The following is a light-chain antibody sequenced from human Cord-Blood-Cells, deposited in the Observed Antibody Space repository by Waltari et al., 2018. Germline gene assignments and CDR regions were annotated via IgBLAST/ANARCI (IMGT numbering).Light chain of an antibody. CDR1: QSLLHSNGYNY. CDR2: LGS. CDR3: MQALQTPRYT. Sequence: DIVMTQSPIFLPVTPGEPASISCRSSQSLLHSNGYNYLDWYLQKPGQSPQLLIYLGSNRASGVPDRFSGSGSGTDFTLKISRVEAEDVGVYYCMQALQTPRYTFGQGTKLEIK. V-gene: IGKV2-28*01. J-gene: IGKJ2*01.